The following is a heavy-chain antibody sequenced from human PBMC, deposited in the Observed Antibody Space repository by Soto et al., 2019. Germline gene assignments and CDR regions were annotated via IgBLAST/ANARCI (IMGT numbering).Heavy chain of an antibody. Sequence: GGSLRLSCAGSGFSFSRYAMSWIRQTPETGLEWVAAITNGGGNTYSADSVKGRFTISRDNSKNTLYLQMNSLRVEDTAVYFCAKGSASGSPYYFDFWGQGILVTVSS. CDR1: GFSFSRYA. V-gene: IGHV3-23*01. CDR2: ITNGGGNT. J-gene: IGHJ4*02. CDR3: AKGSASGSPYYFDF. D-gene: IGHD6-25*01.